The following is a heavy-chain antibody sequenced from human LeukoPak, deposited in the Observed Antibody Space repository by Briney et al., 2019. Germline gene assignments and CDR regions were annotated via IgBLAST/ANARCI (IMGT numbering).Heavy chain of an antibody. CDR3: AGTVVVPAAIFRDYYFDY. Sequence: SETLSLTCTVSGGSISSYYWSWIRQPAGKGLEWIGRIYTSGSTNYNPSLKSRVTMSADTSKNQFSLKLSSVTAADTAVYYCAGTVVVPAAIFRDYYFDYWGQGTLVTVSS. CDR2: IYTSGST. CDR1: GGSISSYY. J-gene: IGHJ4*02. V-gene: IGHV4-4*07. D-gene: IGHD2-2*02.